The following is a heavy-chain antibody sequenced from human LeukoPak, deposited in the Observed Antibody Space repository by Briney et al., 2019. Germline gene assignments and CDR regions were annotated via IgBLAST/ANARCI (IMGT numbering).Heavy chain of an antibody. V-gene: IGHV3-53*01. CDR1: GFTVSSNY. Sequence: GGSLRLSCAASGFTVSSNYMSWVRQAPGKGLEWVSIIYSGGATYYADSVKGRFTISRDSSKNTLYLQMNSLRAEDTAMYYCARDDAGTTVITPGAFDIWGQGTMVTVSS. CDR3: ARDDAGTTVITPGAFDI. D-gene: IGHD4-23*01. CDR2: IYSGGAT. J-gene: IGHJ3*02.